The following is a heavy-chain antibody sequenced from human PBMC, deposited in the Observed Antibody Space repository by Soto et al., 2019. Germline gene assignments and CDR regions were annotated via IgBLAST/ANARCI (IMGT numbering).Heavy chain of an antibody. CDR1: GFTFSSYA. J-gene: IGHJ4*02. CDR3: ARGRYYYDSSGCLGY. CDR2: ISYDGSNK. V-gene: IGHV3-30-3*01. Sequence: GGSLRLSXAASGFTFSSYAMHWVRQAPGKGLEWVAVISYDGSNKYYADSVKGRFTISRDNSKNTLYLQMNSLRAEDTAVYYCARGRYYYDSSGCLGYWGQGTLVTVSS. D-gene: IGHD3-22*01.